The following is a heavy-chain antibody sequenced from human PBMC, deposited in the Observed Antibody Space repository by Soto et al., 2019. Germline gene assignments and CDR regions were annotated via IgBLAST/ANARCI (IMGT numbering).Heavy chain of an antibody. Sequence: QVQLQQWGAGLLKPSETLSLTCAVYGGSFSGYYWSWIRQPPGKGLEWIGEINHSGSTNYNPSLKSRDTISVDPSKHQYALTVSSMADADTAVYGCARVEYYDSSRPLDYWGQGTLVTVSA. J-gene: IGHJ4*02. D-gene: IGHD3-22*01. CDR3: ARVEYYDSSRPLDY. V-gene: IGHV4-34*01. CDR1: GGSFSGYY. CDR2: INHSGST.